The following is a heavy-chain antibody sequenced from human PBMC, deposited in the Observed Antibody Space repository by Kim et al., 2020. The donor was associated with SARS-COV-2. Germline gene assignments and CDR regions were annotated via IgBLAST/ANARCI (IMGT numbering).Heavy chain of an antibody. Sequence: SETLSLTCTVSGGSISSYYWSWIRQPPGKGLEWIGYIYYSGSTNYNPSLKSRVTISVDTSKNQFSLKLSSVTAADTAVYYCARPHDYSNYGLGYWGQGTLVTVSS. CDR3: ARPHDYSNYGLGY. V-gene: IGHV4-59*13. CDR1: GGSISSYY. D-gene: IGHD4-4*01. CDR2: IYYSGST. J-gene: IGHJ4*02.